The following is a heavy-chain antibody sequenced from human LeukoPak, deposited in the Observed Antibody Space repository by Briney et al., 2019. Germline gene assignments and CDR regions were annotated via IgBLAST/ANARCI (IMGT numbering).Heavy chain of an antibody. CDR3: ARVITMIVVVTDYCDY. Sequence: KPSETLSLTCAVYGGSFSGYYWSWIRQPPEKGLEWIGEINHSGSTNYNPSLKSRVTISVDTSKNQFFLKLSSVTAADTAVYYCARVITMIVVVTDYCDYWGQETLVTVSS. D-gene: IGHD3-22*01. V-gene: IGHV4-34*01. J-gene: IGHJ4*02. CDR2: INHSGST. CDR1: GGSFSGYY.